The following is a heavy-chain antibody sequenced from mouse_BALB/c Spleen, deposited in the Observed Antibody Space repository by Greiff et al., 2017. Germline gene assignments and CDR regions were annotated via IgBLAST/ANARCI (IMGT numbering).Heavy chain of an antibody. Sequence: VKVVESGPGLVQPSQSLSITCTVSGFSLTSYGVHWVRQSPGKGLEWLGVIWSGGSTDYNAAFISRLSVSKDNSKSQVFFKMNSLQANDTAIYYCARDYGSSYSWYFDVWGAGTTVTVSS. CDR1: GFSLTSYG. V-gene: IGHV2-2*02. D-gene: IGHD1-1*01. CDR2: IWSGGST. J-gene: IGHJ1*01. CDR3: ARDYGSSYSWYFDV.